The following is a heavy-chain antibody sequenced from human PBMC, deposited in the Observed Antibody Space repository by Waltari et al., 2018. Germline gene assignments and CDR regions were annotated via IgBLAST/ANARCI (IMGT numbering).Heavy chain of an antibody. Sequence: EEQLVESGGGLVQPGRSLRLSCAASGFTSADPAMHWVRQAPGKGLEWVSSISWNGENVAYADSVKGRYTISRDNAKKSLFLQMNSVRPEDTALYYCARKIRTYYVVAFDLWGQGTMVLVSS. J-gene: IGHJ3*01. CDR2: ISWNGENV. CDR3: ARKIRTYYVVAFDL. V-gene: IGHV3-9*02. D-gene: IGHD1-26*01. CDR1: GFTSADPA.